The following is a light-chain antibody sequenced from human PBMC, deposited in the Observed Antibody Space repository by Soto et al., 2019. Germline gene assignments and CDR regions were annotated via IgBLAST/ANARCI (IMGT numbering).Light chain of an antibody. V-gene: IGLV2-8*01. CDR1: KNDSGVYDF. CDR2: EVV. J-gene: IGLJ1*01. CDR3: KSYAGSNTYV. Sequence: SVLTQPPSASGSPGQSVTISCTGTKNDSGVYDFVSWYQHHPGKAPRLIIYEVVQRPSGVPDRFSGSKSGNTASLTVSGLQAADEADYFCKSYAGSNTYVFGSGTKVTV.